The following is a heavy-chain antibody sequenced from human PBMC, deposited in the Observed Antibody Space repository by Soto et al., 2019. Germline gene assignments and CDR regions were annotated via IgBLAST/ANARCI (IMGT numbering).Heavy chain of an antibody. CDR2: IYYSGST. V-gene: IGHV4-61*01. CDR1: GGSVSSGSYY. D-gene: IGHD2-15*01. Sequence: TSETLSLTCTVSGGSVSSGSYYWSWIRQPPGKGLEWIGYIYYSGSTNYNPSLKSRVTISVDTSKNQFSLKLSSVTAADTAVYYCARDLGGTTAEGAFDIWGQGTMVTVSS. J-gene: IGHJ3*02. CDR3: ARDLGGTTAEGAFDI.